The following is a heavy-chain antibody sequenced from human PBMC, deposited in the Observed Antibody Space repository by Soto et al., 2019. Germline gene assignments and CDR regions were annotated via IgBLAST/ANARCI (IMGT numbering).Heavy chain of an antibody. CDR2: ISGSGGST. CDR3: AKDRPRGCSGGSCYSGAQ. D-gene: IGHD2-15*01. J-gene: IGHJ4*02. V-gene: IGHV3-23*01. CDR1: GFPFSSYA. Sequence: GESLRLSCAASGFPFSSYAMSWVRPAPGKGLEWVSGISGSGGSTNHADSVKGRFTISRDNSKKTLYLQMNSLRAEDTAVYYCAKDRPRGCSGGSCYSGAQWGQGTLVTVSS.